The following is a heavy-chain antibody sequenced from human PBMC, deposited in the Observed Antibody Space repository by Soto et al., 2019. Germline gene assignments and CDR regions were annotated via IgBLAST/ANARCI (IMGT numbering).Heavy chain of an antibody. CDR1: GFTFSSYA. J-gene: IGHJ5*02. Sequence: EVQLLESGGGLVQPGGSLKLSCVANGFTFSSYAMTWVRQAPGKGLQWVSTISGSGSTTFYADSVEGRFTISRDNSKSTLYLHMYSRRVEDTAAYYCAKGGDYSDSWTWFDPWGQGTLVTVSS. CDR2: ISGSGSTT. CDR3: AKGGDYSDSWTWFDP. D-gene: IGHD4-17*01. V-gene: IGHV3-23*01.